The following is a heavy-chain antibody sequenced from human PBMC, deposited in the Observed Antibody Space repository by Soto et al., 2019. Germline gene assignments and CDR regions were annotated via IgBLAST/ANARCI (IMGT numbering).Heavy chain of an antibody. CDR1: GYSFTSYT. D-gene: IGHD3-16*02. Sequence: ASVKVSCKASGYSFTSYTMHWVRQAPGQRLEWMGWINAGNGNTKYSQKFQGRVTITRDTSASTAYMELSSLRSEDTAVYYCARSEYYDYIWGSYQPNQSIHWFDPWGQGTLVTVSS. CDR3: ARSEYYDYIWGSYQPNQSIHWFDP. V-gene: IGHV1-3*01. J-gene: IGHJ5*02. CDR2: INAGNGNT.